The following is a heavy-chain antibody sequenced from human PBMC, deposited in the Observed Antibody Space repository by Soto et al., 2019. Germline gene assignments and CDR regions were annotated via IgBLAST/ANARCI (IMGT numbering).Heavy chain of an antibody. CDR1: GFTFSGSA. CDR2: IRSKANSYAT. CDR3: TSSLEYSSSGYFDY. Sequence: GGSLRLSCAASGFTFSGSAMHWVRQASGKGLEWVGRIRSKANSYATAYAATVKGRFTISRDDSKNTAYLQMNSLKTEDTAVYYCTSSLEYSSSGYFDYWGQGTLVTVSS. D-gene: IGHD6-6*01. V-gene: IGHV3-73*01. J-gene: IGHJ4*02.